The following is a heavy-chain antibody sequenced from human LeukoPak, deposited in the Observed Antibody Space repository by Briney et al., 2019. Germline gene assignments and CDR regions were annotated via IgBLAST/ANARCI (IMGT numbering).Heavy chain of an antibody. CDR3: AKSYYDFWSGYPLFDY. Sequence: TGGSLRLSCAPSGFIVSSNYMTWVRQAPGEGLEWVSVIHNDGSTYYTDSVKGRFTISRDNSKNTLYLQMNNLRAEDTAVYYCAKSYYDFWSGYPLFDYWGQGTLVTVYS. CDR1: GFIVSSNY. CDR2: IHNDGST. J-gene: IGHJ4*02. D-gene: IGHD3-3*01. V-gene: IGHV3-53*01.